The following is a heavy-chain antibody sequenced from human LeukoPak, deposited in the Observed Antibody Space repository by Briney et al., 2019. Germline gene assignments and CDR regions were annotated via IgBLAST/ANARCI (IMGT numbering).Heavy chain of an antibody. Sequence: SVKVSCKASGYTFTSYYMHWVRQAPGQGLEWMGGIIPIFGTANYAQKFQGRVTITTDESTSTAYMELSSLRSEDTAVYYCARDPATYYYDSSGFDAFDIWGQGTMVTVSS. CDR1: GYTFTSYY. CDR2: IIPIFGTA. CDR3: ARDPATYYYDSSGFDAFDI. V-gene: IGHV1-69*05. J-gene: IGHJ3*02. D-gene: IGHD3-22*01.